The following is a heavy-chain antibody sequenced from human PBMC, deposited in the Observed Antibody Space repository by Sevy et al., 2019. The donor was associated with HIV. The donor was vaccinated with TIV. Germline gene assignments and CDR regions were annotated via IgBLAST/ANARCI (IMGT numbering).Heavy chain of an antibody. CDR1: GYTFTSYG. CDR2: ISAYNGNT. Sequence: ASVKVSCKASGYTFTSYGISWVRQAPGQGLEWMGWISAYNGNTNYAQKLQGRVTMTTDTSTSTAYMELRSLRSDDTAVYYWSRVTCSSTSCYKEGGYYYYYGMDVWGQGTTVTVSS. J-gene: IGHJ6*02. CDR3: SRVTCSSTSCYKEGGYYYYYGMDV. D-gene: IGHD2-2*02. V-gene: IGHV1-18*01.